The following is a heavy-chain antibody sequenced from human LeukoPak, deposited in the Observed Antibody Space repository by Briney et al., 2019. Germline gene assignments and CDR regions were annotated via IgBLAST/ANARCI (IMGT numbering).Heavy chain of an antibody. D-gene: IGHD2-15*01. CDR2: IRYDGSIT. V-gene: IGHV3-30*02. CDR1: GFAFSSYA. J-gene: IGHJ6*03. CDR3: APRAIVVVVAATSAAYYYYYMDV. Sequence: PGGSLRLSCAASGFAFSSYAMHWVRQAPGKGLEWVTFIRYDGSITYYADSVKGRFTISRDNSKNTLYLQMNSLRAEDTAVYYCAPRAIVVVVAATSAAYYYYYMDVWGKGTTVTVSS.